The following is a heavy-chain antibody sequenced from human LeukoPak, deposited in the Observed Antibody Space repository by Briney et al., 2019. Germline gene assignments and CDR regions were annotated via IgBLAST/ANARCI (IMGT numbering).Heavy chain of an antibody. D-gene: IGHD3-3*02. V-gene: IGHV3-23*01. CDR1: GFTLSNYP. Sequence: GGSLRLSCAASGFTLSNYPMGWVRQAPVKGLEWLSAIGEEKSGSWTKSADSVKGRFTISRDNSENTLYLQMDSLTVEDTAVYYCAKAGVISGWDYWGQGVLVTVSS. CDR3: AKAGVISGWDY. CDR2: IGEEKSGSWT. J-gene: IGHJ4*02.